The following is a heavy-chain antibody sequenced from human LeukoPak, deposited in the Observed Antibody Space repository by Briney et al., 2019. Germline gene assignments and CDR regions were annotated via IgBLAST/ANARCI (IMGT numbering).Heavy chain of an antibody. D-gene: IGHD1-26*01. Sequence: VSVKVSCKASGYTFTSYGFSWVRQAPGQGLEWMGWISAYNGDTKYAQRYQGRVTLTTDTSTGTSYMELRSLRYDDTAVYYCARDYRARVGRHSDLGGECDYWGQGTLVTVSS. CDR3: ARDYRARVGRHSDLGGECDY. J-gene: IGHJ4*02. V-gene: IGHV1-18*01. CDR2: ISAYNGDT. CDR1: GYTFTSYG.